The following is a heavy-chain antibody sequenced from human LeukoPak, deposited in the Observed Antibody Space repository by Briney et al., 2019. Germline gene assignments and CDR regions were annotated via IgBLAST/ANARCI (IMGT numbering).Heavy chain of an antibody. Sequence: PGGSLRLSCAASGFTFSSCEMNWVRQAPGKGLEWVSYISSSGSTIYYADSVKGRFTISRDNAKNSLYLQMNSLRAEDTAVYYCARAYISWYDYWGQGTLVTVSS. J-gene: IGHJ4*02. CDR2: ISSSGSTI. V-gene: IGHV3-48*03. D-gene: IGHD6-13*01. CDR3: ARAYISWYDY. CDR1: GFTFSSCE.